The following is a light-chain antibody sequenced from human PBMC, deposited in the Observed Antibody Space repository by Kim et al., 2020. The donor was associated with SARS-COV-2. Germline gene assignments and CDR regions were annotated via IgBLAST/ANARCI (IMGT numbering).Light chain of an antibody. J-gene: IGLJ1*01. V-gene: IGLV1-40*01. CDR2: ADR. Sequence: QTVTVSCSGGSSNIGSGYHVPWYHQLPGRAPRLVIYADRNRPSGISDRFSGSKSGTSASLVIAGLQGDDEGDYYCQTYDNSVSVYVFGSGTKVTVL. CDR1: SSNIGSGYH. CDR3: QTYDNSVSVYV.